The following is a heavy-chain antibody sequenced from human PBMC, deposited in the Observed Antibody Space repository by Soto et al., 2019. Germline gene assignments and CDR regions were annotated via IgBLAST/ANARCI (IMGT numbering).Heavy chain of an antibody. D-gene: IGHD6-19*01. J-gene: IGHJ6*02. Sequence: PGGSLRLSCAASGFTFDDYAMHWVRQAPGKGLEWVSGISWNSGSIGYADSVKCRFTISRDNAKNSLYLQMNSLRAEDTALYYCAKDISSGWGHYYYYYGMDVWGQGTTVTVSS. V-gene: IGHV3-9*01. CDR1: GFTFDDYA. CDR3: AKDISSGWGHYYYYYGMDV. CDR2: ISWNSGSI.